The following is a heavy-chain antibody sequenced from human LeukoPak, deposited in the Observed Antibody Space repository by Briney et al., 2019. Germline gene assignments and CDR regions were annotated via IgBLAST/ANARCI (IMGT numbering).Heavy chain of an antibody. J-gene: IGHJ4*02. CDR2: IWYDGSNK. CDR3: ARQPTCCTVLYYFDY. Sequence: TGGSLRPSCAASGFTFSSYGMHWVRQAPGKGLEWVAVIWYDGSNKYYADSVKGRFTISRDNSKNTLYLQMNSLRAEDTAVYYCARQPTCCTVLYYFDYWGQGTLVTVSS. D-gene: IGHD2-8*01. V-gene: IGHV3-33*01. CDR1: GFTFSSYG.